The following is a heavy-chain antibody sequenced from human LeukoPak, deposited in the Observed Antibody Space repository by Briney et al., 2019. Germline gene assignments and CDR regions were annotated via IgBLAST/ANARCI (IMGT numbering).Heavy chain of an antibody. CDR1: GGSFSGYY. D-gene: IGHD3-9*01. CDR3: ARLSEIHYDILTGYYSGYCDY. V-gene: IGHV4-34*01. Sequence: SETLSLTCAVYGGSFSGYYWSWIRQPPGKGLEWIGEINHSGSTNYNSSLKSRVTISIDTSKKQFSLRLSSVTAADTAVYYCARLSEIHYDILTGYYSGYCDYWGQGTLVTVSS. CDR2: INHSGST. J-gene: IGHJ4*02.